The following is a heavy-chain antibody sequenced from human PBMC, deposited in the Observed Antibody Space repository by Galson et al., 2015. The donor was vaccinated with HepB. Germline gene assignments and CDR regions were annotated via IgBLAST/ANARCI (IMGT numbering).Heavy chain of an antibody. CDR3: AKHLRFFYYMDV. CDR2: ISGTGGGI. CDR1: GFTFSSSA. J-gene: IGHJ6*03. Sequence: LRLSCAASGFTFSSSAMSWVRQAPGKGLEWVSGISGTGGGIYYADSVKGRFTISRDNSKNTLYLQMNSLRAEDTALYYCAKHLRFFYYMDVWGKGTTVTVSS. V-gene: IGHV3-23*01. D-gene: IGHD3-3*01.